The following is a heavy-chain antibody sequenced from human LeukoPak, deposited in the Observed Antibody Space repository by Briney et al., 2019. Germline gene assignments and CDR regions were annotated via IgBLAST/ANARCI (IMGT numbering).Heavy chain of an antibody. Sequence: PGGSLRLSCAASGFTFSSYSMNWVSQAPGKGLEWVSYISSSSSTIYYADSVKGRFTISRDNAKNSLYLQMNSLRAEDTAVYYCARDSARITMVRGVRDFDYWGQGTLVTVSS. CDR3: ARDSARITMVRGVRDFDY. J-gene: IGHJ4*02. CDR1: GFTFSSYS. V-gene: IGHV3-48*04. D-gene: IGHD3-10*01. CDR2: ISSSSSTI.